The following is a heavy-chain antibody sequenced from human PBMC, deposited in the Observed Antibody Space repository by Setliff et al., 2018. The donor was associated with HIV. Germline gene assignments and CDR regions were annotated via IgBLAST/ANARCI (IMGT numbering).Heavy chain of an antibody. J-gene: IGHJ6*03. CDR2: IYHSGST. Sequence: SETLSLTCVVYRGSFSDYYWTWIRQPPGKGLEWIGSIYHSGSTYYNPSLKSRVTISVDTSKNQFSLKLSSVTAADTAVYYCARVSGTSGWLRKDPHFFYYYMDVWGGGTTVTVSS. D-gene: IGHD6-25*01. CDR1: RGSFSDYY. V-gene: IGHV4-34*01. CDR3: ARVSGTSGWLRKDPHFFYYYMDV.